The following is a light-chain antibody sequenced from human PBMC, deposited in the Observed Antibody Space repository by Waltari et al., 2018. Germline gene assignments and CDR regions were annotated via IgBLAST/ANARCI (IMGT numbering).Light chain of an antibody. V-gene: IGKV3-15*01. CDR2: GAF. J-gene: IGKJ3*01. CDR1: QTVRNN. Sequence: EIVMTHPPSTLSVSPGARSPLSCRASQTVRNNLAWYQQKPGQAPRLLIYGAFTRATGIPARCSGSGSGTEFTLTISSLQSEDFAVYYCQQYNIWPLFTFGPGTKVEIK. CDR3: QQYNIWPLFT.